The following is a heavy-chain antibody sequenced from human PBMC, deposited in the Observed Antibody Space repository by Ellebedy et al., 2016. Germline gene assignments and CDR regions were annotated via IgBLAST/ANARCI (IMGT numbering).Heavy chain of an antibody. V-gene: IGHV4-59*01. J-gene: IGHJ5*02. Sequence: GSLRLSCTVSGGSISSYYWSWIRQPPGKGLEWIGYIYYSGSTNYNPSLKSRVTISVDTSKNQFSLKLSSVTAADTAVYYCARGSPKSVWFDPWGQGTLVTVSS. CDR3: ARGSPKSVWFDP. CDR1: GGSISSYY. CDR2: IYYSGST.